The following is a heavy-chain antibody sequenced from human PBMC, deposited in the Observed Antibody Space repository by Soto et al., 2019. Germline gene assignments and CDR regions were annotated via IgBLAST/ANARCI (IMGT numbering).Heavy chain of an antibody. V-gene: IGHV3-21*01. J-gene: IGHJ4*02. D-gene: IGHD3-9*01. CDR3: ARGPPGLPMTRHYHISNGYYLY. CDR1: VFTFSSYS. CDR2: ISSSSSYI. Sequence: PXGSLSLSCASSVFTFSSYSMNCVRHAPGKWLEWVSSISSSSSYIYYADSVKGRFTISRDNAKNSLYLQMNSLRAEDTAVYYCARGPPGLPMTRHYHISNGYYLYLGQGTLGIVS.